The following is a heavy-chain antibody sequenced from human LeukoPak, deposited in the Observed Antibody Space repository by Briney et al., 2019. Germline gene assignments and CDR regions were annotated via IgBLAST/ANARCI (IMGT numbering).Heavy chain of an antibody. CDR1: GFSFGSYG. CDR2: ISHEGSQT. Sequence: GGSLRLSCAASGFSFGSYGIHWVRQAPGKGLEWVAVISHEGSQTYYADSVRGRFTISRDNSKNMVYLQMNSLRVEDTAVYYCARTREQWQVLDYWGQGTLVAVSS. D-gene: IGHD6-19*01. J-gene: IGHJ4*02. V-gene: IGHV3-30*03. CDR3: ARTREQWQVLDY.